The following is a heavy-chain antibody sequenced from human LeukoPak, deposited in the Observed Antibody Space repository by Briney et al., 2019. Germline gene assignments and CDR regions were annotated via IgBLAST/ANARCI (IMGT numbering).Heavy chain of an antibody. CDR1: GGSISSYY. Sequence: SVTLSLTCTVSGGSISSYYWSWIRQPPGKGLEWIGYIYYSGSTNYNPSLKSRVTISVDTSKNQFSLKLSSVTAADTAVYYCARDYDSSGYGAFDIWGQGTMVTVSS. J-gene: IGHJ3*02. CDR2: IYYSGST. V-gene: IGHV4-59*01. D-gene: IGHD3-22*01. CDR3: ARDYDSSGYGAFDI.